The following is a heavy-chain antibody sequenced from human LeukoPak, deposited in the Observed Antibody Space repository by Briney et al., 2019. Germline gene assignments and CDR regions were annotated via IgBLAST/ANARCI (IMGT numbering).Heavy chain of an antibody. CDR2: IYSGGST. CDR1: GFTVSSNY. J-gene: IGHJ4*02. Sequence: GGSLRLSCAASGFTVSSNYMSWVRQAPGKGLEWVSVIYSGGSTYYADSVKGRFTISRDNSKNTLYLQMNSLRAEDTAVYYYARDAPYADYGGNLWGADYWGQGTLVTVSS. CDR3: ARDAPYADYGGNLWGADY. D-gene: IGHD4-23*01. V-gene: IGHV3-53*01.